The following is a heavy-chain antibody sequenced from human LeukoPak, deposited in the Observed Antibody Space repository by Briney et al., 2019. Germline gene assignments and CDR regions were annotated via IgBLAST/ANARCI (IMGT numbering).Heavy chain of an antibody. Sequence: SETLSLTCTVYGGSISSGSYYWSWIRQPAGKGLEWIGRIYTSGSTNYNPSLKSRVTISVDTSKNQFSLKLSSVTAADTAVYYCAGQCYGDYYFDYWGQGTLVTVSS. J-gene: IGHJ4*02. CDR3: AGQCYGDYYFDY. CDR1: GGSISSGSYY. CDR2: IYTSGST. V-gene: IGHV4-61*02. D-gene: IGHD4-17*01.